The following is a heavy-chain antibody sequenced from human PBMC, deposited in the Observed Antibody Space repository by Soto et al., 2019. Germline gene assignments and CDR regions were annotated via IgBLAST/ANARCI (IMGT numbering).Heavy chain of an antibody. CDR3: ARGRKGSGYDWSGYYYGMDV. V-gene: IGHV4-34*01. D-gene: IGHD5-12*01. CDR1: GGSFSGYY. Sequence: SETLSLTCAVYGGSFSGYYWSWIRQPPGKGLEWIGEINHSGSTNYNPSLKSRVTISVDTSNNQFSLKLSSVTAADTAVYYCARGRKGSGYDWSGYYYGMDVWGQGTTVTVSS. CDR2: INHSGST. J-gene: IGHJ6*02.